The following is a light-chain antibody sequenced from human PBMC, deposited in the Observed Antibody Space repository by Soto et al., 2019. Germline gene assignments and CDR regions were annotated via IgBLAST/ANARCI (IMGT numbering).Light chain of an antibody. Sequence: DIQMTQSPSSLSAFVGDRVTITCRASQTISSFLSWYQQKPGKAPKVLIYGVSSLQSGVPSRFSGSGSGTDFTLTISTLQPEDFATYYCQQSFSTPVTFGGGTKVEIK. CDR3: QQSFSTPVT. V-gene: IGKV1-39*01. J-gene: IGKJ4*01. CDR2: GVS. CDR1: QTISSF.